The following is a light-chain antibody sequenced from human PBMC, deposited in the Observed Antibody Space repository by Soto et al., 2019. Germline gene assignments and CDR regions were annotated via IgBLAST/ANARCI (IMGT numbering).Light chain of an antibody. V-gene: IGKV1-33*01. CDR2: EAS. CDR3: QQYDNVPLT. CDR1: QDISND. Sequence: DIQMTHSQSSLSESVGDRVTITCQASQDISNDLNWYQQKPGKAPKVLIYEASNLKTGVPSRFSGSGSGTDFTFTISSLQPEDIATYFCQQYDNVPLTFGGGTKVEIK. J-gene: IGKJ4*01.